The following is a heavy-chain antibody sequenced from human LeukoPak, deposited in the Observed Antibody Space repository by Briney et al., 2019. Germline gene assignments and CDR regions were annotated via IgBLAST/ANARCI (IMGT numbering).Heavy chain of an antibody. CDR3: ARGQMVRGVSDD. V-gene: IGHV1-8*01. CDR1: GYTFSSYD. D-gene: IGHD3-10*01. J-gene: IGHJ4*02. Sequence: ASVKVSCKASGYTFSSYDINWVRQATGQGLEWMGWMSPSSRNRGYAQKFQGRITMTSDTSITTAYMELSSLTSDDTAVYYCARGQMVRGVSDDWGQGTLVTVSS. CDR2: MSPSSRNR.